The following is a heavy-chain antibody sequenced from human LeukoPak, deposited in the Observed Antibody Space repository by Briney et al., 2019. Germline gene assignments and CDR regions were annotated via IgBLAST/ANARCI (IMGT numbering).Heavy chain of an antibody. Sequence: GGSLRLSCAASGFTFSSYAMHWVRQAPGKGLGWVAVISYDGSNKYYADSVKGRFTISRDNSKNTLYLQMNSLRAEDTAVYYCARDAVTTERFDYWGQGTLVTVSS. CDR3: ARDAVTTERFDY. V-gene: IGHV3-30*04. J-gene: IGHJ4*02. D-gene: IGHD4-17*01. CDR2: ISYDGSNK. CDR1: GFTFSSYA.